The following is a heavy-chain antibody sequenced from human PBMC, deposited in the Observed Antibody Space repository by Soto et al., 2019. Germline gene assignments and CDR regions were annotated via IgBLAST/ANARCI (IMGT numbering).Heavy chain of an antibody. CDR2: ISSSGSTI. Sequence: GGSLRLSCAASGFTFSSYEMNWVRQAPGKGLEWVSYISSSGSTIYYADSVKGRFTISRDNAKNSLYLQMNSLRAEDTTVYYCARDCWIVGATVYYYYGMDVRGQGTTVTVSS. CDR3: ARDCWIVGATVYYYYGMDV. J-gene: IGHJ6*02. D-gene: IGHD1-26*01. V-gene: IGHV3-48*03. CDR1: GFTFSSYE.